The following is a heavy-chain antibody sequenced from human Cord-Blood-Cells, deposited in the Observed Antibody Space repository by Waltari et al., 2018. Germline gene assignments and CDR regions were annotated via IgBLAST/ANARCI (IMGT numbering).Heavy chain of an antibody. D-gene: IGHD7-27*01. J-gene: IGHJ3*02. CDR2: IYYSGST. Sequence: QLQLQESGPGLVKPSETLSPTCTVSGGSISSSRYYWGWIRQPPGKGLEWIGSIYYSGSTYYNPSLKSRVTISVDTSKNQFSLKLSSVTAADTAVYYCASSTGDDAFDIWGQGTMVTVSS. CDR3: ASSTGDDAFDI. V-gene: IGHV4-39*01. CDR1: GGSISSSRYY.